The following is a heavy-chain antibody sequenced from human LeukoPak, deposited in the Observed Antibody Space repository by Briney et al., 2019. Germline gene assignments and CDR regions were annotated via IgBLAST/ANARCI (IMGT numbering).Heavy chain of an antibody. D-gene: IGHD2-21*02. J-gene: IGHJ4*02. CDR1: GFTFSTYW. CDR2: INQDASEI. CDR3: ATDRDNSDWQKRFDS. V-gene: IGHV3-7*01. Sequence: PGGSLRLSCAASGFTFSTYWMNWYRQAPGKGLGWVDNINQDASEINYVDSVRGRFTISRDNAKNSLHLQMNSLRAEDTAVYYCATDRDNSDWQKRFDSWGQGTLVTVSS.